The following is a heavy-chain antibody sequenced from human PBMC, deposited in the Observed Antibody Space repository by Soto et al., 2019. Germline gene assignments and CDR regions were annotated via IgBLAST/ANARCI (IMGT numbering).Heavy chain of an antibody. D-gene: IGHD3-10*01. CDR1: GYTFTSYG. CDR2: ISAYNGKT. V-gene: IGHV1-18*01. J-gene: IGHJ4*02. Sequence: ASVKVSCKASGYTFTSYGISWVRQAPGQGLEWMGWISAYNGKTNYAQKLQGRVTITTDTTTSTAYMEMRSLRSYVTAVYYCARDSSGESNVDYWGQGALVTVSS. CDR3: ARDSSGESNVDY.